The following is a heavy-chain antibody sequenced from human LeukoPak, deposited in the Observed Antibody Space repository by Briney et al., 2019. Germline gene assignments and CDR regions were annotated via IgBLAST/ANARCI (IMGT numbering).Heavy chain of an antibody. V-gene: IGHV6-1*01. D-gene: IGHD2-8*01. CDR3: ARTIALRDGVAATNY. CDR1: GDSVSNNNVA. CDR2: TYYRSKWFT. J-gene: IGHJ4*02. Sequence: SQTLSLTCAISGDSVSNNNVAWHWIRQSPSKGLEWLGRTYYRSKWFTDYAVSVKSRLIMNPDTSKNQFSLQLKYVTPEDTAVYFCARTIALRDGVAATNYWGQGTLVTVSS.